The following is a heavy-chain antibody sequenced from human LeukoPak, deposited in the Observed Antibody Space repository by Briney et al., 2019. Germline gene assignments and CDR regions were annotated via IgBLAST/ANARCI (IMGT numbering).Heavy chain of an antibody. CDR1: GFALTNYW. D-gene: IGHD1-1*01. Sequence: GSLRLSCAASGFALTNYWMHWVRQIPGKGLVWVSRINSDGRSTYYADSVKGRFTISRDNAKNTVYLQMNSLRVEDTAVYYCARDRNWNDAFDIWGQGTMVTVSS. CDR3: ARDRNWNDAFDI. CDR2: INSDGRST. V-gene: IGHV3-74*01. J-gene: IGHJ3*02.